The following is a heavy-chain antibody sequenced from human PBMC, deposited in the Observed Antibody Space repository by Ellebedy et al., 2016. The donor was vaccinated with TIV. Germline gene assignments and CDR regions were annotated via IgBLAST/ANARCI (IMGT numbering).Heavy chain of an antibody. Sequence: ASVKVSCKASGYALTDNYVHGVRQAAGQGLEWMGCIDPNSGGTEYEEKFRGRVTMTRDSFVNTAYMELSRLRSDDTAVYYCATISGSPSGYWGQGTLVTVSS. CDR3: ATISGSPSGY. CDR2: IDPNSGGT. CDR1: GYALTDNY. D-gene: IGHD6-19*01. V-gene: IGHV1-2*02. J-gene: IGHJ4*02.